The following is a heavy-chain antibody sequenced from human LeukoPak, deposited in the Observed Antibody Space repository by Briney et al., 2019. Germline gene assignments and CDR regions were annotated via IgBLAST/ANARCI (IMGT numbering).Heavy chain of an antibody. J-gene: IGHJ4*02. CDR2: ISWNCGSI. CDR3: AKDRGYSGYDTFDY. V-gene: IGHV3-9*01. CDR1: GFTFDDCA. Sequence: GGSLRLSCAASGFTFDDCAMHWVRQAPGKGLEWVSGISWNCGSIGYADSVKGRFTISRDNAKNSLYLQMNSLRAEDTALYYCAKDRGYSGYDTFDYWGQGTLVTVSS. D-gene: IGHD5-12*01.